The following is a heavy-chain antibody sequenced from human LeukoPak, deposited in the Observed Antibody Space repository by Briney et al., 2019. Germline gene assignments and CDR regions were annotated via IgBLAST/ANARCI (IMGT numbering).Heavy chain of an antibody. CDR3: ARDLSYSSGGY. Sequence: GGSLRLSCAASGFTFSSYSMNWVRQAPGKGLEWVSYISSSSSTIYYADSVKGRFTISRDNAKNSLYLQMNSLRAEDTAVYYCARDLSYSSGGYWGQGTLVTVSS. D-gene: IGHD6-19*01. V-gene: IGHV3-48*01. CDR1: GFTFSSYS. CDR2: ISSSSSTI. J-gene: IGHJ4*02.